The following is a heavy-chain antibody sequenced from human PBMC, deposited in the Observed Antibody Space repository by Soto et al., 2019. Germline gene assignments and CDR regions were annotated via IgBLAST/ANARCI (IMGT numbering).Heavy chain of an antibody. CDR1: GFTFSSYA. D-gene: IGHD3-10*01. CDR3: AKDPHYYYGSGSYCDY. J-gene: IGHJ4*02. V-gene: IGHV3-23*01. CDR2: ISGSGGST. Sequence: PGGSLRLSCAASGFTFSSYAMSWVRQAPGKGLEWVSAISGSGGSTYYADSVKGRFTISRDNSKNTLYLQMNSLRAEDTAVYYCAKDPHYYYGSGSYCDYWGQGTLVTVSS.